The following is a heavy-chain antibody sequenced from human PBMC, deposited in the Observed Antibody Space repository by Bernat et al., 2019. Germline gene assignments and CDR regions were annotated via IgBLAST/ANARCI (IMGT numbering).Heavy chain of an antibody. CDR3: AREETSVNWYFDL. CDR2: ISSSGSTI. CDR1: GFTFSSYE. Sequence: EVQLVESGGGLVQPGGSLRLSCAASGFTFSSYEMNWVRQAPGKGLEWVSYISSSGSTIYYADSVKGRFTISRDNAKNSLYLQMNSLRAEDTAVYYCAREETSVNWYFDLWGRGTLVTVSS. J-gene: IGHJ2*01. D-gene: IGHD3-10*01. V-gene: IGHV3-48*03.